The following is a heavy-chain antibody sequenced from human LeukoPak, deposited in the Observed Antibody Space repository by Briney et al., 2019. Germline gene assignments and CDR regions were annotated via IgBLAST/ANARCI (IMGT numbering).Heavy chain of an antibody. D-gene: IGHD6-13*01. Sequence: SETLSLTCAVYGGSFSGYYWSWIRQPPGKGLEWIGEINHSGSTNYNPSLKSRVTISVDTSKNQLSLKLSSVTAADTAVYYCARHVPGIAAAGTRYFDYWGQGTLVTVSS. CDR1: GGSFSGYY. V-gene: IGHV4-34*01. CDR2: INHSGST. J-gene: IGHJ4*02. CDR3: ARHVPGIAAAGTRYFDY.